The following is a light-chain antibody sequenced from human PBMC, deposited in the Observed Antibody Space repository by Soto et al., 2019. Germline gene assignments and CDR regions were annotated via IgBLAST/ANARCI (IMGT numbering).Light chain of an antibody. V-gene: IGLV2-14*01. J-gene: IGLJ2*01. CDR1: SGDIGGYNY. CDR3: RSYSTNTTPVI. Sequence: QSVLTQPASVSGSPGQSITISCTGTSGDIGGYNYVSWYQQHPGKAPKLLISEVTNRPSGISNRFSGSKSGNTASLTISGLQAEDGADYYCRSYSTNTTPVIFGGGTQLTVL. CDR2: EVT.